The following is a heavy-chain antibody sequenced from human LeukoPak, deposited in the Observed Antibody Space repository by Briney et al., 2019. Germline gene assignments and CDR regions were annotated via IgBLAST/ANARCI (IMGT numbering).Heavy chain of an antibody. D-gene: IGHD3-16*02. V-gene: IGHV4-30-4*01. CDR2: IYYSGST. J-gene: IGHJ4*02. Sequence: PSQTLSLTCTVSGGSISSGDYYWSWIRQPPGKGLEWIGYIYYSGSTYYYPSLKSRVTISVDTSKNQFSLKLSSVTAADTAVYYCARAVGHDYVWGSYRVYFDYWGQGTLVTVSS. CDR3: ARAVGHDYVWGSYRVYFDY. CDR1: GGSISSGDYY.